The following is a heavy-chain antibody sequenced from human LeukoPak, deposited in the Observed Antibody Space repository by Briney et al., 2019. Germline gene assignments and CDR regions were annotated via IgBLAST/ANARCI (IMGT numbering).Heavy chain of an antibody. CDR1: GGSVSSGGYS. Sequence: SQTLSLACTVSGGSVSSGGYSWSWIRQHPGKGLEWIGYIYYSGSTYYNPSLKSRVTISVDTSKSQFSLKLSSVTTADTAVYYCARGDCSSTTCPFDYWGQGTLVTVSS. CDR2: IYYSGST. D-gene: IGHD2-2*01. J-gene: IGHJ4*02. V-gene: IGHV4-31*03. CDR3: ARGDCSSTTCPFDY.